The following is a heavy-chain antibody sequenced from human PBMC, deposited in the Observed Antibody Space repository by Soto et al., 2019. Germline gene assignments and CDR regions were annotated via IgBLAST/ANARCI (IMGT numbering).Heavy chain of an antibody. J-gene: IGHJ5*02. CDR3: ARHYGSIRYSSGWLRGFDP. V-gene: IGHV4-59*08. D-gene: IGHD6-19*01. CDR1: GGSTSSYY. CDR2: IYYSGST. Sequence: SETLSFTCTASGGSTSSYYWSWIRHPPGRGLGWIGFIYYSGSTNYNPSLKGRVTISVDTSKNQFSLKLSSVTAADTAVYYCARHYGSIRYSSGWLRGFDPWGQGTLVTVSS.